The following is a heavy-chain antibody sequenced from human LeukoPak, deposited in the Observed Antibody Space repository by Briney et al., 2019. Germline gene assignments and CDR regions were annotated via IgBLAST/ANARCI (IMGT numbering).Heavy chain of an antibody. CDR1: GFTFSSYA. CDR3: AKDENYYDSSGYYPFFDY. V-gene: IGHV3-23*01. D-gene: IGHD3-22*01. J-gene: IGHJ4*02. Sequence: PGGSLRLSCAASGFTFSSYAMSWVRQAPGKGLEWVSAISGSGGSTYYADSVKGRFTISRDSSKNTLYLQMNSLRAEDTAVYYCAKDENYYDSSGYYPFFDYWGQGTLVTVSS. CDR2: ISGSGGST.